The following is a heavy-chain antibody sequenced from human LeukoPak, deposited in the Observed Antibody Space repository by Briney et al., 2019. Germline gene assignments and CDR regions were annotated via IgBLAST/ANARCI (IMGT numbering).Heavy chain of an antibody. V-gene: IGHV3-48*01. D-gene: IGHD6-13*01. CDR2: ISSSSSTI. J-gene: IGHJ4*02. CDR1: GFTFSNSG. Sequence: GGSLRLSCAASGFTFSNSGMNWVRQAPGKGLEWVSYISSSSSTIYYADSVKGRFTISRDNAKNSLYLQMNSLRAEDTAVYYCAKLAAAGFPYYFDYWGQGTLVTVSS. CDR3: AKLAAAGFPYYFDY.